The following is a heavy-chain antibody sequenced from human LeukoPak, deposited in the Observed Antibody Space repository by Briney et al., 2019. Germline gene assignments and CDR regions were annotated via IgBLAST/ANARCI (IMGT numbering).Heavy chain of an antibody. Sequence: PSETLSLTCTVSGGSISSYYWNWIRQPAGKGLEWIGRIYTSGSTNYNPSLESRVTMSVDTPKNQFSLKLSSVTAADTAVYYCARTSFYYDSSGYPQEYFDYWGQGTLVTVTS. V-gene: IGHV4-4*07. CDR1: GGSISSYY. CDR3: ARTSFYYDSSGYPQEYFDY. J-gene: IGHJ4*02. D-gene: IGHD3-22*01. CDR2: IYTSGST.